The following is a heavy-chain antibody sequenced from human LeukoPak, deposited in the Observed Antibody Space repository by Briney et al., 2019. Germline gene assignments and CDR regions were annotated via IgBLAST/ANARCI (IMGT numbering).Heavy chain of an antibody. CDR1: GFTFSDYY. V-gene: IGHV3-11*01. J-gene: IGHJ3*02. CDR2: ISSSGSTI. CDR3: ARDPGAYCGGDCYSDAFDI. Sequence: LSLSCAASGFTFSDYYMSWIRQAPGKGLEWVSYISSSGSTIYYADSVKGRFTISRDDAKNSLYLQMNSLRAEDTAVYYCARDPGAYCGGDCYSDAFDIWGQGTMVTVSS. D-gene: IGHD2-21*02.